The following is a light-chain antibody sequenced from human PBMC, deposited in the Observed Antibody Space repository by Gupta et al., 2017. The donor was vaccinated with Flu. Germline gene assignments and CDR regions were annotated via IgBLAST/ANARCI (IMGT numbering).Light chain of an antibody. CDR2: RDN. V-gene: IGLV3-25*03. Sequence: GQTARIACSGEIWVKYGAYWYQQKPGQAPVVVIYRDNERPAGTPGRFSGSASGSTATVTIFEVQEEDEDDYYCQSADDSVSYVFGPGTKVTVL. CDR3: QSADDSVSYV. CDR1: IWVKYG. J-gene: IGLJ1*01.